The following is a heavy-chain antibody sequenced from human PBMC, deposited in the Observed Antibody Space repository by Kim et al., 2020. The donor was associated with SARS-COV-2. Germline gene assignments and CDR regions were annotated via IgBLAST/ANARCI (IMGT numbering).Heavy chain of an antibody. Sequence: ASVKVSCKASGYTFTNYYMHWVRQAPGQGLEWMGIINPGSGDTKYENKFQGRVTVTRDTSTRTVYMELRSLRSEDTAVYFCARSYDSSGYVDGFFDYWG. CDR1: GYTFTNYY. V-gene: IGHV1-46*01. CDR3: ARSYDSSGYVDGFFDY. J-gene: IGHJ4*03. D-gene: IGHD3-22*01. CDR2: INPGSGDT.